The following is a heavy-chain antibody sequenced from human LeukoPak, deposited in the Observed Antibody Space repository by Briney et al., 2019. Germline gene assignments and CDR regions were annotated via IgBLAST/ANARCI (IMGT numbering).Heavy chain of an antibody. CDR1: GGSISSSIYY. Sequence: PSETLSLTCTVSGGSISSSIYYWGWIRQPPGKGLEWIGSIYYSGSTYYNPSLKSRVTISVDTSKNQFSLKLSSVTAADTAVYYCARFPPVYCSGGSCLDDYWGQGTLVTVSS. J-gene: IGHJ4*02. CDR2: IYYSGST. CDR3: ARFPPVYCSGGSCLDDY. V-gene: IGHV4-39*01. D-gene: IGHD2-15*01.